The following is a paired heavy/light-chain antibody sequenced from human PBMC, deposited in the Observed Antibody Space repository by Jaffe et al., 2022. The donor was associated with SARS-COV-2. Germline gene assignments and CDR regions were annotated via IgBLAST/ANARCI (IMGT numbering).Heavy chain of an antibody. CDR1: GFTFNNAW. CDR2: IKSQIDGGTT. Sequence: EAQLVESGGGLVKPGGSLRLSCAASGFTFNNAWMSWVRQAPGKGLEWVGRIKSQIDGGTTVFGAPVKDRFTISRDDSKRMVDLQMNSLKIEDTGVYYCTTDLMDVWGQGTTVIVSS. CDR3: TTDLMDV. V-gene: IGHV3-15*01. J-gene: IGHJ6*02.
Light chain of an antibody. CDR3: NAYAGGGTRV. V-gene: IGLV2-14*01. J-gene: IGLJ2*01. CDR2: DVS. CDR1: SSDVGGYKF. Sequence: QSALTQPASVSGSLGQSITISCTGTSSDVGGYKFVSWYQQHPGKVPKRIIYDVSNRPSGVSNRFSGSKSGNTASLTISGLQAEDEADYYCNAYAGGGTRVFGGGTTLTVL.